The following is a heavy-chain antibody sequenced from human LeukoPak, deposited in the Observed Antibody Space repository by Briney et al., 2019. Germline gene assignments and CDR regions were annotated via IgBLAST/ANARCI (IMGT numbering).Heavy chain of an antibody. J-gene: IGHJ6*03. Sequence: GGSLRLSCAASGFTFSSYSMNWVRQAPGKGLEWVSSISSSSSYIYYADSVKGRFTISRDNAKNSLYLQMNSLRAEDTAVYYCARRAAAGRGYYYYMDVWGKGTTVTVSS. V-gene: IGHV3-21*01. D-gene: IGHD6-13*01. CDR2: ISSSSSYI. CDR3: ARRAAAGRGYYYYMDV. CDR1: GFTFSSYS.